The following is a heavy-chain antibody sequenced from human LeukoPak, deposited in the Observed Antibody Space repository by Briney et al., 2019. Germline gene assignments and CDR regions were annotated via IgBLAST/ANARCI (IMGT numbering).Heavy chain of an antibody. D-gene: IGHD2-2*02. J-gene: IGHJ5*02. V-gene: IGHV4-34*01. CDR1: GGSFSGYY. CDR2: INHSGST. CDR3: ARVGLDCSSTGCYRNWFDP. Sequence: SETLSPTCAVYGGSFSGYYWSWIRQPPGRGLEWIGEINHSGSTNYNPSLKSRVTISVDTSKNQFSLKLSSVTAADTAVYYCARVGLDCSSTGCYRNWFDPWGQGTLVTVSS.